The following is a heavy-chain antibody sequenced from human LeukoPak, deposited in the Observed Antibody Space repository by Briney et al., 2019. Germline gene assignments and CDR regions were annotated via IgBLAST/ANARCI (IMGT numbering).Heavy chain of an antibody. CDR1: GGSISSSSHY. V-gene: IGHV4-39*07. CDR3: AREGQQLDFDY. J-gene: IGHJ4*02. CDR2: IYYSGST. D-gene: IGHD6-13*01. Sequence: SETLSLTCTVSGGSISSSSHYWGWIRQPPGKGLEWIGSIYYSGSTYYNPSLKSRVTISVDTSKNQFSLKLSSVTAADTAVYYCAREGQQLDFDYWGQGTLVTVSS.